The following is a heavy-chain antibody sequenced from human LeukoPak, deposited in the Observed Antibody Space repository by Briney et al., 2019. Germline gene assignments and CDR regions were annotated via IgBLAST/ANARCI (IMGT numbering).Heavy chain of an antibody. CDR3: ARDRQPYDFWSGYFPLYYYYYGMDV. CDR1: GYTFTSYA. D-gene: IGHD3-3*01. CDR2: INTNTGNP. Sequence: GASVKVSCTASGYTFTSYAMNWVRQAPGQGLEWMEWINTNTGNPTYAQGFTGRFVFSLDTSVSTAYLQISSLKAEDTAVYYCARDRQPYDFWSGYFPLYYYYYGMDVWGQGTTVTVSS. V-gene: IGHV7-4-1*02. J-gene: IGHJ6*02.